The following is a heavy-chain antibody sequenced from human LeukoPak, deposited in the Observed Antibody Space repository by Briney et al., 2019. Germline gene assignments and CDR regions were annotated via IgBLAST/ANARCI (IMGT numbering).Heavy chain of an antibody. Sequence: SVKVSCKASGGTFSSYAISWVRQAPGQGLEWMGGIIPIFGTANYAQKFQGRVTITADESTSTAYMELSSLRSEDTAVYYCARDLGYCSSTSCYANDYWGQGTLVTVSS. CDR1: GGTFSSYA. CDR3: ARDLGYCSSTSCYANDY. D-gene: IGHD2-2*01. V-gene: IGHV1-69*13. CDR2: IIPIFGTA. J-gene: IGHJ4*02.